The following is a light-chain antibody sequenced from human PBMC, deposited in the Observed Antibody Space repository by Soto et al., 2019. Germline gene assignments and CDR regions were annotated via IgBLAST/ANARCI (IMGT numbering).Light chain of an antibody. J-gene: IGKJ1*01. CDR3: QQYGGMWT. CDR1: RRVRSSY. V-gene: IGKV3-20*01. CDR2: GAS. Sequence: EIVLTQSPGTLSLSPGKRATLSCGAGRRVRSSYLAWYQQKPGQAPRLLIQGASSRATGIPDRFSGSGSGTDFTLTINRLEPEDFAVYYCQQYGGMWTFGQGTKVEIK.